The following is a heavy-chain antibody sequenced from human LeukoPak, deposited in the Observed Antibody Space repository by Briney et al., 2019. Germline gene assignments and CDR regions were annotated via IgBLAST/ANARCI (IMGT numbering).Heavy chain of an antibody. V-gene: IGHV6-1*01. J-gene: IGHJ6*03. CDR3: ARELERPTELGSGEVYYYYMDV. D-gene: IGHD1-1*01. Sequence: SQTLSLTCAISGDSVSSNSAAWNWIRQSPSRGLEWLGRTYYRSKWYNDYAVSVKSRITINPDTSKNQFSLQLNSVTPEDTAVYYCARELERPTELGSGEVYYYYMDVWGKGTTVTVSS. CDR1: GDSVSSNSAA. CDR2: TYYRSKWYN.